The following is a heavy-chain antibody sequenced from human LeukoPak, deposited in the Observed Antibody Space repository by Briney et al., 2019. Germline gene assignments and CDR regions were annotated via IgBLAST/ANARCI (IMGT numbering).Heavy chain of an antibody. V-gene: IGHV3-7*03. D-gene: IGHD6-13*01. CDR3: ARDRVSAGHYYYYGMDV. CDR1: AFIFSGHW. CDR2: IKEDGSER. J-gene: IGHJ6*02. Sequence: GGSLRLSCEGSAFIFSGHWMNWVRQTPGKGLEWVASIKEDGSERQYVDSVKGRFSISRDNTKGSLFLQLNSLRAEDTAVNYCARDRVSAGHYYYYGMDVWGQGTTVTVSS.